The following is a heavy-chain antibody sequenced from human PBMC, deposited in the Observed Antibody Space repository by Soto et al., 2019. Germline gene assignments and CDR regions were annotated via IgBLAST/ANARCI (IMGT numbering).Heavy chain of an antibody. CDR3: AKDIVVVTAIPYGFFDY. CDR1: GFTFSSYA. CDR2: ISGSGGST. D-gene: IGHD2-21*02. J-gene: IGHJ4*02. V-gene: IGHV3-23*01. Sequence: EVQLLESGGGLVQPGGSLRLSCAASGFTFSSYAMSWVRQAPGKGLEWVSAISGSGGSTYYADSVKGRFTISRDNSKNTLYLQMNSLRAEDTAVYSCAKDIVVVTAIPYGFFDYWGQGTLVTVSS.